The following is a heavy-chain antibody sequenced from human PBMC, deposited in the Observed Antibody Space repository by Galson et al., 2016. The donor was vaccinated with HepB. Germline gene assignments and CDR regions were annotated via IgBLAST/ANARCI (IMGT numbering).Heavy chain of an antibody. V-gene: IGHV1-69*13. Sequence: SVKVSCKASGGSFSSYDISWVRQAPGQGLEWMGGIIPIFDRANYAQKFQGRVTITADESTTTAYMEVSSLRSEDTAVYYCARGYSYGYWFDPWGQGTLVTVSS. D-gene: IGHD5-18*01. CDR3: ARGYSYGYWFDP. J-gene: IGHJ5*02. CDR2: IIPIFDRA. CDR1: GGSFSSYD.